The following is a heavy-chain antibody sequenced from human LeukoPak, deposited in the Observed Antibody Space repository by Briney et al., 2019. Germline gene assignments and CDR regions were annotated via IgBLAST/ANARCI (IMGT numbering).Heavy chain of an antibody. CDR3: ARMLKYGSAEDY. CDR2: IHQSGST. D-gene: IGHD6-19*01. Sequence: SETLSLTCAVSGYSISSGYYWGWLRQPPGKRLEWIGSIHQSGSTYHNPSLKSRLTISVDTSNNQFSLKLSSVTAADTAVYFCARMLKYGSAEDYWGQGTLATVSS. V-gene: IGHV4-38-2*01. J-gene: IGHJ4*02. CDR1: GYSISSGYY.